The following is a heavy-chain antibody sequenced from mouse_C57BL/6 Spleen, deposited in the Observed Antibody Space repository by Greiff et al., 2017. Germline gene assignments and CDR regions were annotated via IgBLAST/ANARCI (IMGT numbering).Heavy chain of an antibody. CDR1: GYTFTSYW. CDR2: IDPNSGGT. Sequence: QVQLQQPGAELVKPGASVKLSCKASGYTFTSYWMHWVKQRPGRGLEWIGRIDPNSGGTKYNEKFKSKATLTVDKPSSTAYMQLSSLTSEDSAVXYCARGKVYYSNYVDYFDYWGQGTTLTVSS. J-gene: IGHJ2*01. D-gene: IGHD2-5*01. V-gene: IGHV1-72*01. CDR3: ARGKVYYSNYVDYFDY.